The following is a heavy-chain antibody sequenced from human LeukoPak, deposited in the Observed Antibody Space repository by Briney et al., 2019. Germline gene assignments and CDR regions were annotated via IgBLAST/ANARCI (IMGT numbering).Heavy chain of an antibody. J-gene: IGHJ3*02. D-gene: IGHD6-13*01. CDR2: INWNGGST. Sequence: GGSLRLSCAASGFTFDDYGMSWVRQAPGKGPEWVSGINWNGGSTAYADSVKGRFIISRDNAKNSLYLQMNSLRAEDTALYYCARDGSWYGDAFDIWGQGTMVTVSS. CDR3: ARDGSWYGDAFDI. CDR1: GFTFDDYG. V-gene: IGHV3-20*04.